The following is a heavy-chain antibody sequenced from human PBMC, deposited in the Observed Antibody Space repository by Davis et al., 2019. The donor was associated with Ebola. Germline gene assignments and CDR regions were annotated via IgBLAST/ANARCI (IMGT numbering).Heavy chain of an antibody. CDR3: AREVEVYCSSTSCYAGAFDI. Sequence: ASVKVSCKASGYTFTGYYMHWVRQAPGQGLEWMGWINPNSGGTNYAQKFQGRVTMTRDTSISTAYMELSRLRSDDTAVYYCAREVEVYCSSTSCYAGAFDICGQGTMVTVSS. D-gene: IGHD2-2*01. CDR2: INPNSGGT. CDR1: GYTFTGYY. J-gene: IGHJ3*02. V-gene: IGHV1-2*02.